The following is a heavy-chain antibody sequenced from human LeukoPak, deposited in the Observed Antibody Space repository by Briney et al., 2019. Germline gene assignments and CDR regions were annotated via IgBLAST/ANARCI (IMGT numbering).Heavy chain of an antibody. CDR1: GFTFSSYA. CDR3: AREPTPDRTVTFLFDY. J-gene: IGHJ4*02. D-gene: IGHD4-11*01. Sequence: GGSLRLSCAASGFTFSSYAMHWVRQAPGKGLEWVAVISYDGSNKYYAGSVKGRFTISRDNSKNTLYLQMNSLRAEDTAVYYCAREPTPDRTVTFLFDYWGQGTLVTVSS. V-gene: IGHV3-30-3*01. CDR2: ISYDGSNK.